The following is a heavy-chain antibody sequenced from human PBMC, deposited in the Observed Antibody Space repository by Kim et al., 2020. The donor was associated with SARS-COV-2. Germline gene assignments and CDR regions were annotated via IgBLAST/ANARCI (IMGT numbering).Heavy chain of an antibody. Sequence: GGSLRLSCAASGFTFDDYAMHWVRQAPGKGLEWVSLISGDGGSTYYADSVNGRFTISRDNSKNSLYLQMNSLRTEDTALYYCAKDMEVRRITIFGVATFYYGIDVWGQGTTVTVSS. D-gene: IGHD3-3*01. CDR2: ISGDGGST. CDR3: AKDMEVRRITIFGVATFYYGIDV. J-gene: IGHJ6*02. CDR1: GFTFDDYA. V-gene: IGHV3-43*02.